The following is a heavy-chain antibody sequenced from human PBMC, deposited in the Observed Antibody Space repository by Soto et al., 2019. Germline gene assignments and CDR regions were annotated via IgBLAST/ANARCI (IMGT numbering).Heavy chain of an antibody. D-gene: IGHD3-16*01. CDR2: ISAYNGNT. V-gene: IGHV1-18*01. CDR1: GYTFTSYG. J-gene: IGHJ3*02. Sequence: QVQLVQSGAEVKKPGASVKVSCKASGYTFTSYGISWVRQAPGQGLEWMGWISAYNGNTNYAQKLQGRVTMTTDTSRGQAYVVLRSLRSDDTAVYSWARWGWGDAFDIWGQGTMVTVSS. CDR3: ARWGWGDAFDI.